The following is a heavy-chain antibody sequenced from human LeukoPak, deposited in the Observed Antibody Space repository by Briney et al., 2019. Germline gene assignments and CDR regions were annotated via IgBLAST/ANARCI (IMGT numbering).Heavy chain of an antibody. Sequence: GGSLRLLCVASGLTFSTYGMSWVRQAPGKGLEWVSAIRGSGGSTYYADSVKDRFTISRDNSKNTLYLQMNSLRPDDTGVYYCARPGAPVTRISSFDIWGQGTMVTVSS. CDR3: ARPGAPVTRISSFDI. D-gene: IGHD4-17*01. J-gene: IGHJ3*02. CDR1: GLTFSTYG. CDR2: IRGSGGST. V-gene: IGHV3-23*01.